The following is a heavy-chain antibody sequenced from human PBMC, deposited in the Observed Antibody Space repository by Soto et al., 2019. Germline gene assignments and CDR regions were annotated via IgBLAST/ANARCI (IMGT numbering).Heavy chain of an antibody. Sequence: XXTLSLTCTVSGGSISSSYWRWIPQPPGKGLEWIGYIYYSGSTNYNPSLKSRVTIPVDTSKNQFSLKLNSMTAADTAVYYCARHNYGSGSTYFDYWGQGTLVTVS. J-gene: IGHJ4*02. CDR2: IYYSGST. D-gene: IGHD3-10*01. CDR1: GGSISSSY. V-gene: IGHV4-59*08. CDR3: ARHNYGSGSTYFDY.